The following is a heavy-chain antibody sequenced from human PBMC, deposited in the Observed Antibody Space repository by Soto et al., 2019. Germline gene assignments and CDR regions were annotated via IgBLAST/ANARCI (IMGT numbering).Heavy chain of an antibody. V-gene: IGHV4-39*07. Sequence: SETLSLTCTVSGASISSSSFYWGWIRQPPGKGLESIANIYYDGSTYYNPSLKSRVTISVDTSKNQFSLKLSSVTAADTAVYYCARLTAASWIDYWGQGTLVTVSS. D-gene: IGHD6-13*01. J-gene: IGHJ4*02. CDR3: ARLTAASWIDY. CDR1: GASISSSSFY. CDR2: IYYDGST.